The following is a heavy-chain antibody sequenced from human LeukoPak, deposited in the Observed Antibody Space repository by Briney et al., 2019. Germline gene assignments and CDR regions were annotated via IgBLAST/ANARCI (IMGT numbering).Heavy chain of an antibody. CDR3: AKNRIGAGTSYFDY. Sequence: GGSLRLSCAASGFTFSSYGMHWVRQAPGKGLERVAVISYDGSNKYYADSVKGRFTISRDNSKNTLYLQMNSLRAEDTAVYYCAKNRIGAGTSYFDYWGQGTLVTVSS. CDR2: ISYDGSNK. V-gene: IGHV3-30*18. J-gene: IGHJ4*02. D-gene: IGHD6-19*01. CDR1: GFTFSSYG.